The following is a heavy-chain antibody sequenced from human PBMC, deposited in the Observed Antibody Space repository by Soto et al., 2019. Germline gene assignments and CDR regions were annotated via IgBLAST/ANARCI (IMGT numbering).Heavy chain of an antibody. Sequence: PGGSLRLSCTASGFNFSSYSMNWVRQATGKGLEWVSSISSSSSYIYYADSVKGRFTISRDNAKNSLYLQMNSLRAEDTAVYYCARDPANGIPGREYYFDYWGQGTLVTVSS. D-gene: IGHD2-15*01. J-gene: IGHJ4*02. CDR3: ARDPANGIPGREYYFDY. V-gene: IGHV3-21*01. CDR1: GFNFSSYS. CDR2: ISSSSSYI.